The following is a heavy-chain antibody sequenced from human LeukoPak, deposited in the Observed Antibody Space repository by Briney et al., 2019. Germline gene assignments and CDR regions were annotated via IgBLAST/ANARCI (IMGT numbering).Heavy chain of an antibody. D-gene: IGHD5-18*01. Sequence: TLSLTCTVSGGSISTSNYYWGWIRQPPGKALEWLALIYWDDDKRYSPSLKSRLTITKDTSKNQVVLTMTNMDPVDTATYYCAHLNVDSYGFYYFDYWGQGTLVTVSS. CDR1: GGSISTSNYY. V-gene: IGHV2-5*02. CDR2: IYWDDDK. J-gene: IGHJ4*02. CDR3: AHLNVDSYGFYYFDY.